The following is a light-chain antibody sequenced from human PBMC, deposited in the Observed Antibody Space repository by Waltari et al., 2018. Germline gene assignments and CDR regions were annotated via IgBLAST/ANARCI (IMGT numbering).Light chain of an antibody. CDR3: SSYTSSSTLWV. CDR1: SSDVGNYDY. Sequence: QSALTQPASVSGSPGQSITISFTGTSSDVGNYDYVSWYQHHPGKAPKLMIYDVSYRPSGVSNRFSGSKSGNTASLTISGLQAEDEADYYCSSYTSSSTLWVFGGGTKLTVL. V-gene: IGLV2-14*03. CDR2: DVS. J-gene: IGLJ3*02.